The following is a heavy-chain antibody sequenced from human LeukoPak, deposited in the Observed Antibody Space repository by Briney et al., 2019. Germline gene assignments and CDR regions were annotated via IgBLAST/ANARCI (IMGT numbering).Heavy chain of an antibody. D-gene: IGHD1-26*01. CDR2: ISGSGGST. Sequence: PGGSLRLSCAASGFTFSSYAMSWVRQAPGKGLEWVSAISGSGGSTYYADSVKGRFTISRDNSKNTLYLQMNSLRAEDTAVYYCAKWGSYQTTRWDFDYWGQGTLVTVSS. J-gene: IGHJ4*02. V-gene: IGHV3-23*01. CDR3: AKWGSYQTTRWDFDY. CDR1: GFTFSSYA.